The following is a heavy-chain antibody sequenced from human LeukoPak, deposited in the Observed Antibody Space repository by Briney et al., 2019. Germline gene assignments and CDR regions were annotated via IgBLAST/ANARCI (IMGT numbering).Heavy chain of an antibody. D-gene: IGHD1-26*01. Sequence: ASVKVSCKASGGTFSSYAISWVRQAPGQGLEWMGGIIPIFGTANYAQKFQGRVTITADKSTSTAYMELSSLRSEDTAVYYCARGGEGELLGYYYCYMDVWGKGTTVTVSS. V-gene: IGHV1-69*06. CDR2: IIPIFGTA. CDR1: GGTFSSYA. CDR3: ARGGEGELLGYYYCYMDV. J-gene: IGHJ6*03.